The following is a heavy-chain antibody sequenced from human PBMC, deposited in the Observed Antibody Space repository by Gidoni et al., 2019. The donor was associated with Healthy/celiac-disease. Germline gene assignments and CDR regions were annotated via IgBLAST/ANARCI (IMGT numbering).Heavy chain of an antibody. J-gene: IGHJ6*02. CDR2: ISWNSGSI. V-gene: IGHV3-9*01. CDR3: AKMGIAARSYYYYGMDV. CDR1: GFTFDDYA. D-gene: IGHD6-6*01. Sequence: EVQLVESGGGLVQPGRSLRLSCAASGFTFDDYAMHWVRQAPGKGLEWVSGISWNSGSIGYADSVKGRFTISRDNAKNSLYLQMNSLRAEDTALYYCAKMGIAARSYYYYGMDVWGQGTTVTVSS.